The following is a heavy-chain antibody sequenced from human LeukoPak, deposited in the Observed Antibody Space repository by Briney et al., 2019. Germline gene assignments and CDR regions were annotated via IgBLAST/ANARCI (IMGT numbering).Heavy chain of an antibody. CDR1: GGSISSSSYY. J-gene: IGHJ4*02. V-gene: IGHV4-39*07. D-gene: IGHD6-19*01. Sequence: SETLSLTCTVSGGSISSSSYYWGRIRQPPGKGLEWIGSIYYSRSTYYNPSLKSRVTISVETSKNQFSLKLSSVTAADTAVYYCARDSGSSGWYMGGGYYFDYWGQGTLVTVSS. CDR3: ARDSGSSGWYMGGGYYFDY. CDR2: IYYSRST.